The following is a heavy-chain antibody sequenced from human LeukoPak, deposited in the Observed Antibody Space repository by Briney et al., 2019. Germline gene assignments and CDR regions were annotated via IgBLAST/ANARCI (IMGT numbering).Heavy chain of an antibody. D-gene: IGHD6-13*01. CDR3: AVTARVAAADYFDY. J-gene: IGHJ4*02. Sequence: GTSVKVSCKASGFTFTSSAVLWVRQARGQRLEWIGWIVVGSGNTNYAQKFQERVTITRDMSTSTAYMELSSLRSEDTAVYYCAVTARVAAADYFDYWGQGTLVTVSS. CDR1: GFTFTSSA. CDR2: IVVGSGNT. V-gene: IGHV1-58*01.